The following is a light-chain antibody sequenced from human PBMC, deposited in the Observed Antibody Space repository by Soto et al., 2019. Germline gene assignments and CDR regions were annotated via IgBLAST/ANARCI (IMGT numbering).Light chain of an antibody. CDR3: SSYAGSSVV. J-gene: IGLJ2*01. CDR1: SSDVGSYNL. V-gene: IGLV2-8*01. CDR2: GVS. Sequence: QSALTQPPSASGSPGQSVTIPCTGTSSDVGSYNLVSWHQQHPGKAPKVMIYGVSQRPSGVPDRFSGSKSGNTASLTVSGLQAEDEADYYCSSYAGSSVVFGAGTKLTVL.